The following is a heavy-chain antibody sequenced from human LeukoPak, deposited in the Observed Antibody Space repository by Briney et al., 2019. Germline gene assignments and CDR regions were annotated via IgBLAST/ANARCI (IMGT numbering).Heavy chain of an antibody. Sequence: GGSPRLSCAASGFTFSSYAMHWVRQAPGKGLEWVALISYDGNNKYYADSVKGRFTISRDNSKNTLSLQVSSLRTEDTAVYYCAKDRYSYAFEYSDSWGQGTLVTVSS. CDR1: GFTFSSYA. V-gene: IGHV3-30*04. J-gene: IGHJ4*02. CDR3: AKDRYSYAFEYSDS. D-gene: IGHD5-18*01. CDR2: ISYDGNNK.